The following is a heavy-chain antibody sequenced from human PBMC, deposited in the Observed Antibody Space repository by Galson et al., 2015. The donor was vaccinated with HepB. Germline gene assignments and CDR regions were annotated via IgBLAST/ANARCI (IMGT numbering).Heavy chain of an antibody. J-gene: IGHJ4*02. CDR2: IKPNSGGT. V-gene: IGHV1-2*02. CDR3: ARGRVERTVQRHCDN. D-gene: IGHD1-1*01. Sequence: SVKVSCKASAYTFTDFYIHWVRQAPGQGLEWMGWIKPNSGGTNYAQKFQGRATMTTDTSISTAYMELSRLTSDDTAVYYCARGRVERTVQRHCDNWGQGSLFSVSS. CDR1: AYTFTDFY.